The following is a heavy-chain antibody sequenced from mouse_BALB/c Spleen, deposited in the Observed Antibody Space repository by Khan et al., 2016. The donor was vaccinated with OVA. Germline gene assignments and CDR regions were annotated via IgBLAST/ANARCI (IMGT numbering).Heavy chain of an antibody. CDR2: ISYSDST. CDR3: ARGNYYGYYFDY. V-gene: IGHV3-2*02. J-gene: IGHJ2*01. CDR1: GYSITSNYA. Sequence: EVQLVESGPGLVKPSQSLSLTCTVTGYSITSNYAWNWIRQFPGNKLEWMGYISYSDSTSYNPSLKSRISITRDTSQNQFFLQLNSVTTEDTARYYCARGNYYGYYFDYWGQGTTLTVSS. D-gene: IGHD1-1*01.